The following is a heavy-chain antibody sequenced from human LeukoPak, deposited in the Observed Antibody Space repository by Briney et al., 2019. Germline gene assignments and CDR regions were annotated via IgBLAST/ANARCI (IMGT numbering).Heavy chain of an antibody. Sequence: ASVKVSCKASGYTFTGYYMHWVRRAPGQGLEWMGWINPNSGGTNYAQRFQGRVTMTRDTSISTAYMELSRLRSDDTAAYYCAKDVGEFCSSTNCYASDYWGQGTLVTVSS. J-gene: IGHJ4*02. D-gene: IGHD2-2*01. CDR3: AKDVGEFCSSTNCYASDY. V-gene: IGHV1-2*02. CDR2: INPNSGGT. CDR1: GYTFTGYY.